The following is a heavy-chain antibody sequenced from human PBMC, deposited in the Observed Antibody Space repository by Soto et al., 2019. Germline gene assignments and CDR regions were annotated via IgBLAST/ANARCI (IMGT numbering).Heavy chain of an antibody. CDR3: ARGPGGSGRFYYYYYMDV. V-gene: IGHV1-8*01. Sequence: GASVKVSCKASGYTFTSYDINWVRQATGQGLEWMGWMNPNSGNTGYAQKFQGRVTMTRNTSISTAYMELSSLRSEDTAVYYCARGPGGSGRFYYYYYMDVSGKGTTVTVSS. J-gene: IGHJ6*03. CDR1: GYTFTSYD. D-gene: IGHD3-10*01. CDR2: MNPNSGNT.